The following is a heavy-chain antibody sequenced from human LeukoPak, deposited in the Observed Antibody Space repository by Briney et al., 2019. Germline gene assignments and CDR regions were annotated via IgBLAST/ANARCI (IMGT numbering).Heavy chain of an antibody. CDR2: FDPEDGET. CDR1: GYTLTELS. Sequence: GASVKVSCKVSGYTLTELSMHWVRQAPGKGLEWMGGFDPEDGETIYAQKFQGRVTMTEDTSTDTAYMELSSLRSEDTAVYYCAASLYYDFWSGRRALGYWGQGTLVTVSS. D-gene: IGHD3-3*01. J-gene: IGHJ4*02. CDR3: AASLYYDFWSGRRALGY. V-gene: IGHV1-24*01.